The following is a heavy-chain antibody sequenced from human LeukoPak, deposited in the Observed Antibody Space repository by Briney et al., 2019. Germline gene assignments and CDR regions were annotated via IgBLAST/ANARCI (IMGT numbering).Heavy chain of an antibody. J-gene: IGHJ3*02. CDR3: ARDTTYYYDSSGLHAFDI. Sequence: GSLRLSCAASGFTFSSYSMNWVRQAPGKGLEWIGSIYYSGSTYYNPSLKSRVTISVDTSKNQFSLKLSSVTAADTAVYYCARDTTYYYDSSGLHAFDIWGQGTMVTVSS. CDR1: GFTFSSYS. V-gene: IGHV4-39*07. CDR2: IYYSGST. D-gene: IGHD3-22*01.